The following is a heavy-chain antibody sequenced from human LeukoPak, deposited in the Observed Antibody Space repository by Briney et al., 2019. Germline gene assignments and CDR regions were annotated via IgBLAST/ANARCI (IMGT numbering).Heavy chain of an antibody. CDR1: GGSISSYY. Sequence: PSETLSLTCTVSGGSISSYYWSWIRQPAGKGLEWIGRIYTSGSTNYNPSLKSRVTISVDKSKNQFSLKLSSVTAADTAVYYCARDRYYGSGSYYPSYYMDVWGKGTTVTVS. J-gene: IGHJ6*03. V-gene: IGHV4-4*07. CDR3: ARDRYYGSGSYYPSYYMDV. D-gene: IGHD3-10*01. CDR2: IYTSGST.